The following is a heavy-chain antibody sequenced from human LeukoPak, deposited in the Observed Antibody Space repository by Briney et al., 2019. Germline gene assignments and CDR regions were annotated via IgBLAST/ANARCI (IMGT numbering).Heavy chain of an antibody. CDR1: GFTFSSYA. D-gene: IGHD6-19*01. Sequence: GALRLSCAASGFTFSSYAMSWVRQAPGKGLEWVSAISGSGGSTYYADSVKGRFTISRDNSKNTLYLQMNSLRAEDTAVYYCAEEQFEYSSGWYDFDYWGQGTLVTVSS. CDR3: AEEQFEYSSGWYDFDY. V-gene: IGHV3-23*01. J-gene: IGHJ4*02. CDR2: ISGSGGST.